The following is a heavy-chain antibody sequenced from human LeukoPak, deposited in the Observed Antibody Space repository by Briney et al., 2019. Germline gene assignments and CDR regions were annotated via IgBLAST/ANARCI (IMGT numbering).Heavy chain of an antibody. Sequence: GGSLRLSCAASGFTFSSYAMHWVCQAPGKGLEWVAVISYDGSNKYYADSVKGRFTISRDNSKNTLYLQMNSLRAEDTAVYYCARYSGYDYHYFDYWGQGTLVTVSS. V-gene: IGHV3-30-3*01. CDR3: ARYSGYDYHYFDY. J-gene: IGHJ4*02. CDR2: ISYDGSNK. CDR1: GFTFSSYA. D-gene: IGHD5-12*01.